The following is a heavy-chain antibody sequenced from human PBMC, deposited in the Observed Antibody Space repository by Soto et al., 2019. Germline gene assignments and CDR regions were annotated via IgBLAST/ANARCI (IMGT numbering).Heavy chain of an antibody. CDR1: GFTFSNAW. V-gene: IGHV3-15*01. CDR3: TTEESIAARPYYYYYMDV. D-gene: IGHD6-6*01. Sequence: GGSLRLSCAASGFTFSNAWMSWVRQAPGKGLEWVGRIKSKTDGGTTDYAAPVKGRFTISRDDSKNTLYLQMNSLKTEDTAVYYCTTEESIAARPYYYYYMDVWGKGTTVTVSS. CDR2: IKSKTDGGTT. J-gene: IGHJ6*03.